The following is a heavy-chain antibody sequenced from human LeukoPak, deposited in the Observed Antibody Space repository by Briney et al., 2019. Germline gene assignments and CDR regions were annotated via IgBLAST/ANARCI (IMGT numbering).Heavy chain of an antibody. CDR3: ARARYSSAWYDY. J-gene: IGHJ4*02. V-gene: IGHV1-46*01. CDR2: INPSGGST. D-gene: IGHD6-19*01. CDR1: GYTFTDYY. Sequence: ASVKVSCKASGYTFTDYYMHWVRQAPGQGLEWMGIINPSGGSTSYAQKFQGKVTMTRDTSTSTVYMELSSLRSEDTAVYYCARARYSSAWYDYWGQGTLVTVSS.